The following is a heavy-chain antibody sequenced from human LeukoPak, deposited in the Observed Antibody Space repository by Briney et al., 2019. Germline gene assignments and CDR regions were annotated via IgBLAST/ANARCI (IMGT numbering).Heavy chain of an antibody. CDR1: GGSISSGSYY. Sequence: PSETLSLTCTVSGGSISSGSYYWSWIRQPAGKGLEWIGRIYTSGSTNYNPSLKSRVTISVDTSKNQFSLKLSSVTAADTAMYYCARDTGIAVAGSYWFDPWGQGTLVTVSS. CDR3: ARDTGIAVAGSYWFDP. D-gene: IGHD6-19*01. CDR2: IYTSGST. V-gene: IGHV4-61*02. J-gene: IGHJ5*02.